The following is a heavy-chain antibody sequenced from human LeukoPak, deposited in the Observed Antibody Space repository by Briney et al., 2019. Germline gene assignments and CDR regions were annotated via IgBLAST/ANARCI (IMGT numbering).Heavy chain of an antibody. CDR3: ARGGSSSWYPFYYYYYGMDV. J-gene: IGHJ6*02. CDR1: GGSISSSSYY. CDR2: IYYSGST. D-gene: IGHD6-13*01. Sequence: SETLSLTCTVSGGSISSSSYYWGWIRQPPGKGLEWIWSIYYSGSTYYNPSLKSRVTISVDTSKNQFSLKLSSVTAADTAVYYCARGGSSSWYPFYYYYYGMDVWGQGTTVTVSS. V-gene: IGHV4-39*07.